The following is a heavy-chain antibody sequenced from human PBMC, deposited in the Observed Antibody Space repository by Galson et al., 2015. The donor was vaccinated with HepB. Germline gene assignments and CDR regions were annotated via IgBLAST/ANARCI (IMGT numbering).Heavy chain of an antibody. Sequence: SVKVSCKASGGTFSSYAISWVRQAPGQGLEWMGGIIPIFGTANYAQKFQGRVTITADESTSTAYMELSSLRSEDTAVYYCARGARGGYTNRYYFDYWGQGTLVTVSS. J-gene: IGHJ4*02. CDR3: ARGARGGYTNRYYFDY. CDR1: GGTFSSYA. D-gene: IGHD5-24*01. V-gene: IGHV1-69*13. CDR2: IIPIFGTA.